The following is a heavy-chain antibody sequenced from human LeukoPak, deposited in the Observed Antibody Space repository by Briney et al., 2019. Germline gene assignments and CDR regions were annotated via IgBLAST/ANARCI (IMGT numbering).Heavy chain of an antibody. J-gene: IGHJ5*02. Sequence: GGSLRLSCAASGFTFSSYAMSWVRQAPGKGLEWVSGISSTGGSTYYADSVKGRFTISRDNSKNTLYLQMNSLTAEDTAVYYGASGNSSLDPWGQGTLVTVSS. D-gene: IGHD1-26*01. CDR3: ASGNSSLDP. CDR2: ISSTGGST. V-gene: IGHV3-23*01. CDR1: GFTFSSYA.